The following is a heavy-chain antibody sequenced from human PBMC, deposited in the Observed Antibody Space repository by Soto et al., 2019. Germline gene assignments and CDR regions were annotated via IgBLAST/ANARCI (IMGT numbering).Heavy chain of an antibody. J-gene: IGHJ4*02. V-gene: IGHV4-4*02. CDR2: IYHSGST. D-gene: IGHD4-17*01. CDR3: ARGKSAVTTESDY. CDR1: GGSISSSNW. Sequence: QVQPQESGPGLVKPSGTLSLTCAVSGGSISSSNWWSWVRQLPGKGLEWIGEIYHSGSTNYNPSLKRGVTISVDKSKNQFSMKLSFVTAADKAVYYCARGKSAVTTESDYWGQGSLVTVS.